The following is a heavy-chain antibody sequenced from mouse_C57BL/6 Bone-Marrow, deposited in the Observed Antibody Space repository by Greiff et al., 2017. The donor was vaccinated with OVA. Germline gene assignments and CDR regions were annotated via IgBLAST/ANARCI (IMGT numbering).Heavy chain of an antibody. CDR3: ARGGYPGAY. CDR2: IYPSDSVT. D-gene: IGHD1-1*02. J-gene: IGHJ3*01. Sequence: QVQLQQSGAELVMPGASVKLSCKASGYTFTSYWMHWVKQRPGQGLEWIGEIYPSDSVTNYNQKFKGKSTLTVDKSSSTAYMQLSSLTSEDSAVYYCARGGYPGAYWGQGTLVTVSA. V-gene: IGHV1-69*01. CDR1: GYTFTSYW.